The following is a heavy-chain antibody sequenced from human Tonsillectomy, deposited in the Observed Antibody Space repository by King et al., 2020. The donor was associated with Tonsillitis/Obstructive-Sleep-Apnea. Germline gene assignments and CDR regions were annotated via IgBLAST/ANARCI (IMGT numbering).Heavy chain of an antibody. J-gene: IGHJ5*02. V-gene: IGHV4-34*01. CDR1: GGSFSGYY. Sequence: VQLQKWGEGLLKPSETLSLTCAVYGGSFSGYYWSWLRQPPGKGLEWIGEINHSGSTNYNPSLKSRVTISVDTSKNQFSLKLSSVTAADTAVYYCAREGVLFRLGLGRDGYPYNWFDPWGQGTLVTVSS. CDR2: INHSGST. CDR3: AREGVLFRLGLGRDGYPYNWFDP. D-gene: IGHD7-27*01.